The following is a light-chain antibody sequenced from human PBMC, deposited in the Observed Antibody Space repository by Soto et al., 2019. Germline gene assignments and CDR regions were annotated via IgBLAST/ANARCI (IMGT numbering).Light chain of an antibody. CDR2: GAS. CDR1: QSVSSN. V-gene: IGKV3-15*01. CDR3: QQYNNCPPMA. J-gene: IGKJ1*01. Sequence: EIVMTQSPATLSVSPGERATLSCRASQSVSSNLAWYQQNPGQAPRLLIYGASTRATGIPARFSGSGSGTEYTLTISILQSEDFAVYSCQQYNNCPPMAFGQATNVESK.